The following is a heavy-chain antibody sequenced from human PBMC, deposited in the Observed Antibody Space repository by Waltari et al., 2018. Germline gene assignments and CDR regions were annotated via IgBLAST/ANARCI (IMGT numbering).Heavy chain of an antibody. J-gene: IGHJ4*02. D-gene: IGHD1-26*01. V-gene: IGHV3-48*03. CDR3: ARGIVGATG. CDR2: SSKTGGGGRT. CDR1: GFTFVNFE. Sequence: EVQLVESGGDLVQPGGSLRLNCGTSGFTFVNFELNWVSQGPGEGWGWIGYSSKTGGGGRTFYSDSVRGRFTISRDDSKNSVYLQMNNLRVDDSALYYCARGIVGATGWGQGTLVTVSS.